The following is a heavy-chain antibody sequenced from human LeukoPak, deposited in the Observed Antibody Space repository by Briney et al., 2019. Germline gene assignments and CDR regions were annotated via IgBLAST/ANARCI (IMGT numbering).Heavy chain of an antibody. CDR3: ARDYGSGSYDY. J-gene: IGHJ4*02. V-gene: IGHV3-30-3*01. D-gene: IGHD3-10*01. CDR1: GFTFSSYA. Sequence: GGSLRLSCAAPGFTFSSYAMHWVRQAPGKGLEWVAVISYDGNNKYYADSVKGRFTISRDNSKNTLYLQMNSLRAEDTAVYYCARDYGSGSYDYWGQGTLVTVSS. CDR2: ISYDGNNK.